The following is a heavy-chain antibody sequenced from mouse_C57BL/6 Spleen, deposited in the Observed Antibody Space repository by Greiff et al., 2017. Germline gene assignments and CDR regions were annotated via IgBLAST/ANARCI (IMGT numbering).Heavy chain of an antibody. CDR2: IDPSDSYT. V-gene: IGHV1-50*01. D-gene: IGHD1-1*01. Sequence: QVQLKQPGAELVKPGASVKLSCKASGYTFTSYWMQWVKQRPGQGLEWIGEIDPSDSYTNYNQKFKGKATLTVDTSSSTAYMQLSSLTSEDSAVYYCARRITTVGSPHWYFDVWGTGTTVTVSS. CDR3: ARRITTVGSPHWYFDV. CDR1: GYTFTSYW. J-gene: IGHJ1*03.